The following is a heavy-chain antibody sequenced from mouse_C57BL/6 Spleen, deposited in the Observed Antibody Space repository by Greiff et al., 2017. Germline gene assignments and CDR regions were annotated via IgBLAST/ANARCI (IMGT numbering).Heavy chain of an antibody. J-gene: IGHJ2*01. D-gene: IGHD1-1*01. V-gene: IGHV1-55*01. Sequence: VQLQLPGAELVKPGASVKMSCKASGYTFTSYWITWVKQRPGQGLEWIGDIYPGSGSTNYNEKFKSKATLTVDTSSSTAYMQRSSLTSEDSAVYYGASYYSSEGYFDYWGQGTTLTVSS. CDR3: ASYYSSEGYFDY. CDR2: IYPGSGST. CDR1: GYTFTSYW.